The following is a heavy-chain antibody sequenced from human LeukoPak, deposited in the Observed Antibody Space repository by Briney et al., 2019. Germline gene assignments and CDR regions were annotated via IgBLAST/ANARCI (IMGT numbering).Heavy chain of an antibody. CDR2: IRYDGSNK. CDR1: GFTFSSYG. CDR3: ANLLEWSLLDAFDI. V-gene: IGHV3-30*02. D-gene: IGHD3-3*01. J-gene: IGHJ3*02. Sequence: PGGSLRLSCAASGFTFSSYGMHWVRQAPSKGLEWVAFIRYDGSNKYYADSVKGRFTISRDNSKNTLYLQMNSLRAEDTAVYYCANLLEWSLLDAFDIWGQGTMVTVSS.